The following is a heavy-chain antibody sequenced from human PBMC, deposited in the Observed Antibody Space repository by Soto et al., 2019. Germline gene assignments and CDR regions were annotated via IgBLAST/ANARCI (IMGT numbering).Heavy chain of an antibody. D-gene: IGHD5-18*01. CDR1: GGSISSGGYY. V-gene: IGHV4-31*03. CDR2: IYYSGST. Sequence: SETLSLTCTVSGGSISSGGYYWSWIRQHPGKGLEWIGYIYYSGSTYYNPSLKSRVTISVDTSKNQFSLKLSSVTAADTAVYYCARDLGSYGYNWFDTWGQGTLVTVSS. CDR3: ARDLGSYGYNWFDT. J-gene: IGHJ5*02.